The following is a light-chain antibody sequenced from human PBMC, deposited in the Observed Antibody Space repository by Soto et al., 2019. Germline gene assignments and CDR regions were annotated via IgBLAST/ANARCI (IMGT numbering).Light chain of an antibody. Sequence: EIVLTQSPGTLSLSPGERATLSCRASQSVSSSYLAWYQQKPGQAPRLLIHGASSRATGIPDRFSGSGSGTDFTLTISILEPEDFAVYYCQQYGTSPRTFGQGTTVEIK. CDR3: QQYGTSPRT. CDR2: GAS. V-gene: IGKV3-20*01. CDR1: QSVSSSY. J-gene: IGKJ1*01.